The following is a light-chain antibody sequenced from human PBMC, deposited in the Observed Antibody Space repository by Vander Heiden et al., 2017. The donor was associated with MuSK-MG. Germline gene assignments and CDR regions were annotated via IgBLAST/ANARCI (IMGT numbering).Light chain of an antibody. CDR3: QSRDRSVSHGV. V-gene: IGLV3-19*01. J-gene: IGLJ3*02. CDR1: SLRSSY. CDR2: GQN. Sequence: SSELTQDPSVSVALGQTVRITCQGDSLRSSYAAWYQQKPGQAPLLVIYGQNNRPSGIPERFSGSSSGNTASLTISGAQAEDEADYFCQSRDRSVSHGVFGGGTKLTVL.